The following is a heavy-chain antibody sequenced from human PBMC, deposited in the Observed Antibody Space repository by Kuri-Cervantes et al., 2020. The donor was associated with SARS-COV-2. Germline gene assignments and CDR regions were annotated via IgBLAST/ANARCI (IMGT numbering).Heavy chain of an antibody. D-gene: IGHD6-6*01. J-gene: IGHJ2*01. V-gene: IGHV4-61*01. Sequence: GSLRLSCTVTGDSVNSINYYWSWIRQPPGKGLEWIGYIYYSGSTNYNPSLKSRVTISVDTSKNQFSLKLSSVTAADTAVYYCAQSRSIAARRPWYFDLWGRGTLVTVSS. CDR1: GDSVNSINYY. CDR3: AQSRSIAARRPWYFDL. CDR2: IYYSGST.